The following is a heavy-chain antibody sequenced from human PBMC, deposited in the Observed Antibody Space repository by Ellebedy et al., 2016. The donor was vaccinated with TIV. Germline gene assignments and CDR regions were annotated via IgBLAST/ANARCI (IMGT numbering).Heavy chain of an antibody. CDR3: AKGAADFYGQWTYFDH. D-gene: IGHD3-3*01. Sequence: AASVKVSCKASGYTFTDYGVNWVRQAPGQGLEWMGWINTNTGKPTYAQGFRGRFAFSLDTSVSSAYLQISSLKAEDTAVYYCAKGAADFYGQWTYFDHWGQGTLVTVSS. CDR2: INTNTGKP. J-gene: IGHJ4*02. CDR1: GYTFTDYG. V-gene: IGHV7-4-1*02.